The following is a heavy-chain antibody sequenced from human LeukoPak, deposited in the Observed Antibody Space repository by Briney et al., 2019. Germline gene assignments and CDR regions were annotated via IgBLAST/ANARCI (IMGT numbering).Heavy chain of an antibody. CDR2: ISYDGSNK. J-gene: IGHJ4*02. D-gene: IGHD3-10*01. V-gene: IGHV3-30*18. CDR1: GFTVSSNY. CDR3: AKGVTMVRGVIDFFDY. Sequence: QSGESLRLSCAVSGFTVSSNYKSWVRQAPGKGQELEAVISYDGSNKYYADSVKDRFTISRDNSKNTLYLQMHSLRAEDTAVYYCAKGVTMVRGVIDFFDYWGQGTLGTVSS.